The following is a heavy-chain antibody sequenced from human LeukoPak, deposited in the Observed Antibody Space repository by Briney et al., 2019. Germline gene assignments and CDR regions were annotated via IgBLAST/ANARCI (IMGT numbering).Heavy chain of an antibody. CDR3: AKWGDYDVLTGYYVPDY. V-gene: IGHV3-23*01. CDR2: ILGSGGST. CDR1: GFTFSNYA. D-gene: IGHD3-9*01. Sequence: GASLRLSCTASGFTFSNYAMSWVRQAPGKGLEWVSAILGSGGSTYYADSVKGRFTVSRDNSKSTLYLQMNSLRAEDTALYYCAKWGDYDVLTGYYVPDYWGRGTLVTVSS. J-gene: IGHJ4*02.